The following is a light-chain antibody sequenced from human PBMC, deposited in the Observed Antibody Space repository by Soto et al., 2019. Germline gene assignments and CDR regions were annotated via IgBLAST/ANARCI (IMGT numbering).Light chain of an antibody. CDR1: TGAVTSGHY. CDR3: LLSYSGARVV. Sequence: QAVVTQEPSLTMSPGGTVTLTCGSSTGAVTSGHYPYWFQQKPGQAPRTLIYDTSNKHSWTPARFSGSLLGGKAALTLSGAQPEDEAEYYCLLSYSGARVVFGGGTKVTVL. V-gene: IGLV7-46*01. CDR2: DTS. J-gene: IGLJ2*01.